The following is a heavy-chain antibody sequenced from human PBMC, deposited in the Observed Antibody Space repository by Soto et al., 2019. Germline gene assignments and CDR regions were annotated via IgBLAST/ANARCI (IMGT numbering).Heavy chain of an antibody. J-gene: IGHJ4*02. CDR2: IFSNDEK. CDR1: GFSLSNARMG. V-gene: IGHV2-26*01. D-gene: IGHD3-3*01. CDR3: ARTHDFWSGYPSFDY. Sequence: PTLVNPTETLTLTCTVSGFSLSNARMGVSWIRQPPGKALEWLAHIFSNDEKSYSTSLKSRLTISKDTSKSQVVLTMTNMDPVDTATYYCARTHDFWSGYPSFDYWGQGTLVTVSS.